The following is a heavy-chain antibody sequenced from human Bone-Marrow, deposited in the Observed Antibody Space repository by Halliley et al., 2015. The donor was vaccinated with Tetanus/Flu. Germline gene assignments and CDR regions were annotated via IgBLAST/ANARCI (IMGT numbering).Heavy chain of an antibody. V-gene: IGHV5-51*01. D-gene: IGHD6-6*01. CDR3: AAIAARRPFNF. Sequence: LEWMGIVYPSDSDPKYRPSFQGQVPISVDESISTAYLQWSSLKASDTALYFCAAIAARRPFNFWGQGTLVTVSP. J-gene: IGHJ4*02. CDR2: VYPSDSDP.